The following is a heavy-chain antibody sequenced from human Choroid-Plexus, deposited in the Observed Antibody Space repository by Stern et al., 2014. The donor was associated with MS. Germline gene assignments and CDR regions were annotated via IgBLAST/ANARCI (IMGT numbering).Heavy chain of an antibody. CDR2: VSYDGSNK. CDR1: GFTFGSCA. V-gene: IGHV3-30*18. J-gene: IGHJ5*02. Sequence: QVQLVESGGGVVQPGRPLRLSCVASGFTFGSCAMHWVRQAPGKGLEWVAGVSYDGSNKYYADSVKGRFTISRDNYQNTLYMQMRSMRPEDTAVYYCAKDRQYLTYFFDHWGQGSLVTVSS. CDR3: AKDRQYLTYFFDH. D-gene: IGHD2/OR15-2a*01.